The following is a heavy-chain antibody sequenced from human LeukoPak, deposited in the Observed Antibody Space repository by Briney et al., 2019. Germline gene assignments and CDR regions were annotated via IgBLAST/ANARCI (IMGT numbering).Heavy chain of an antibody. Sequence: GESLKTSCKGSGYSFTSYWIGWVRQMPGKGLEWMGIIYPGDSDTRYSPSFQGQVTISADKSISTAYLQWSSLKASDTAMYYCARQEELASYGMDVWGKGTTVTVSS. J-gene: IGHJ6*04. CDR2: IYPGDSDT. CDR3: ARQEELASYGMDV. CDR1: GYSFTSYW. V-gene: IGHV5-51*01. D-gene: IGHD3-10*01.